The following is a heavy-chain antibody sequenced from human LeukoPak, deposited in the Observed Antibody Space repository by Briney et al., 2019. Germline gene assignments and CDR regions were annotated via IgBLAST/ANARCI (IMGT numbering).Heavy chain of an antibody. CDR3: AKDAEEELYYYYYYGMDV. J-gene: IGHJ6*02. Sequence: GRSLRLSCAASGFTFSSYGIHWVRQAPGKGLEWVAVISYDGSNKYYADSVKGRFTISRDNSKNTLYLQMNSLRAEDTAVYYCAKDAEEELYYYYYYGMDVWGQGTTVTVSS. D-gene: IGHD1-7*01. CDR2: ISYDGSNK. CDR1: GFTFSSYG. V-gene: IGHV3-30*18.